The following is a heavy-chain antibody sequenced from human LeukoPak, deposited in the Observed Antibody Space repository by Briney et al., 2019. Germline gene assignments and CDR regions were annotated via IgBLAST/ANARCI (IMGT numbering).Heavy chain of an antibody. CDR3: ATLAGYCSGASCYA. D-gene: IGHD2-2*01. CDR1: GYTFTAYE. Sequence: ASVKVSCKASGYTFTAYEINWVRQATGQGLEWMGWMNPNSGDTAHTQKFQGRVTFTRNTSISTVYMELSSLRSEDTAVYYCATLAGYCSGASCYAWGQGTLVTVSS. J-gene: IGHJ4*02. CDR2: MNPNSGDT. V-gene: IGHV1-8*03.